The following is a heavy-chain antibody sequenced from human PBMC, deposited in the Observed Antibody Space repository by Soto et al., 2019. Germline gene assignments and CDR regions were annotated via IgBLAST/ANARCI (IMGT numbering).Heavy chain of an antibody. CDR3: ARLYSGYDYYYYYYMDV. CDR2: IKQDGSEK. Sequence: EVQLVESGGGLVQPGGSLRLSCAASGFSFSSYWMSWVRQAPGKGLEWVANIKQDGSEKYYVDSVKGRFTISRDNAKNSLNLQINSLRAEDTAVYYCARLYSGYDYYYYYYMDVWGKGTTVTVSS. CDR1: GFSFSSYW. J-gene: IGHJ6*03. V-gene: IGHV3-7*01. D-gene: IGHD5-12*01.